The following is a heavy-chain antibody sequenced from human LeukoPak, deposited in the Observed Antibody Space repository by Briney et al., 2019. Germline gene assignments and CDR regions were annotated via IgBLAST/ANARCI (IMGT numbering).Heavy chain of an antibody. CDR1: GFTFSSYA. CDR2: ISGSGGST. V-gene: IGHV3-23*01. J-gene: IGHJ6*03. Sequence: GGSLRLSSAASGFTFSSYAMSWVRQAPGKGLESVSAISGSGGSTYYADSVKGRFTISRDNAKNSLYLQMNSLRSDDTAVYYCARDESGYSYGWDYYYYYMDVWGKGTTVTVSS. CDR3: ARDESGYSYGWDYYYYYMDV. D-gene: IGHD5-18*01.